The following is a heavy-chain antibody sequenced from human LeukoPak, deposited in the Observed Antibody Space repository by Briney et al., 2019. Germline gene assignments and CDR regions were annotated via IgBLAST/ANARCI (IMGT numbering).Heavy chain of an antibody. J-gene: IGHJ4*02. CDR3: AKDGQQWLQAEIDY. D-gene: IGHD6-19*01. Sequence: PGGSLRLSCAASGFTFDDYAMHWVRQAPGKGLEWVSGISWNSGSIGYADSVKGRFTISRDNAKNSLYLQMNSLRAEDTALYYCAKDGQQWLQAEIDYWGQGTLVTVSS. CDR2: ISWNSGSI. CDR1: GFTFDDYA. V-gene: IGHV3-9*01.